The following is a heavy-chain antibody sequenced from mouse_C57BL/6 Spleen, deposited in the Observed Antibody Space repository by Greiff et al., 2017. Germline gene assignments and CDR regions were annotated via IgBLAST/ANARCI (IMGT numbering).Heavy chain of an antibody. D-gene: IGHD1-1*01. CDR2: ISYDGSN. J-gene: IGHJ3*01. V-gene: IGHV3-6*01. Sequence: EVKLQESGPGLVKPSQSLSLTCSVTGYSITSGYYWNWIRQFPGNKLEWMGYISYDGSNNYNPSLTNRISITRDTSNNQCFLKLNSATTEDTATYYCARGYGSRGWFAYWGQGTLVTVSA. CDR3: ARGYGSRGWFAY. CDR1: GYSITSGYY.